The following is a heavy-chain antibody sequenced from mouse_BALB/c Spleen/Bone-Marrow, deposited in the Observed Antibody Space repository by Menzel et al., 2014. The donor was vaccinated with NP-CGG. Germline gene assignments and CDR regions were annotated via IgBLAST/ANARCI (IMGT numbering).Heavy chain of an antibody. D-gene: IGHD4-1*01. CDR3: ARWEYYAMDY. CDR1: GFNIKDTY. CDR2: IDPANGNT. Sequence: EVELMESGAELVKPGASVKLSCTASGFNIKDTYMHWVKQRPEQGLEWIGRIDPANGNTKYDPKFQGKATITADTSSNTAYLQLSSLTSEDTAVYYCARWEYYAMDYWGQGTSVTVSS. J-gene: IGHJ4*01. V-gene: IGHV14-3*02.